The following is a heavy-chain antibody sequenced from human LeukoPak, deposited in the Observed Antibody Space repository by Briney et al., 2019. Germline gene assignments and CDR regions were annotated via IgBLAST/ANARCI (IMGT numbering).Heavy chain of an antibody. CDR2: ISWNSGSI. CDR1: GFTFSSYS. D-gene: IGHD3-10*01. CDR3: AKDGRLDYSGSYSNFDY. V-gene: IGHV3-9*01. Sequence: GGSLRLSCAASGFTFSSYSMNWVRQAPGKGLEWVSGISWNSGSIGYADSVKGRFTISRDNAKNSLYLQMNSLRAEDTALYYCAKDGRLDYSGSYSNFDYWGQGTLVTVSS. J-gene: IGHJ4*02.